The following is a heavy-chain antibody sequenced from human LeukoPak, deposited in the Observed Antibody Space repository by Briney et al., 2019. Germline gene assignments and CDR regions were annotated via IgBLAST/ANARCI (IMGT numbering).Heavy chain of an antibody. CDR1: GGSISSYY. V-gene: IGHV4-59*01. D-gene: IGHD4-17*01. Sequence: PSETLSLTCTVSGGSISSYYGSWIRQPPGEGLEWIGYIYCSGSTNYNPSLKSRVTISVDTSKNQLSLKLSSVTAADTAVYYCARESRVTTVFDYWGQGTLVTVSS. CDR2: IYCSGST. CDR3: ARESRVTTVFDY. J-gene: IGHJ4*02.